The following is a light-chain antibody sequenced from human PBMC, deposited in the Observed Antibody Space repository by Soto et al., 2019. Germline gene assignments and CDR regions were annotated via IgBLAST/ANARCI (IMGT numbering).Light chain of an antibody. V-gene: IGLV2-8*01. CDR2: EIT. CDR3: SSYAGSNNYV. Sequence: QSALTQPPSASGYPGQSVTISCTGTSSDIVGYNFVSWYQHHPDKAPKLMIYEITKRPSGVPARFSGSKSDNTASLTVSGLQAEDGAEYYCSSYAGSNNYVFGTGTKVTVL. CDR1: SSDIVGYNF. J-gene: IGLJ1*01.